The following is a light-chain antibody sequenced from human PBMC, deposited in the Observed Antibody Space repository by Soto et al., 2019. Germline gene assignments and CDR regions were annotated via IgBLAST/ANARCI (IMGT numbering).Light chain of an antibody. J-gene: IGKJ5*01. V-gene: IGKV3-20*01. CDR1: QSVSSNN. CDR2: GAS. CDR3: QQYDNSIT. Sequence: EIVLTQSPGTLSLSPGDTATLPCRASQSVSSNNLAWYHQKPGQTPRLLIYGASSRATGIPDRFSGSGSGTDFTLTISRLEPEDFAVYYCQQYDNSITFGQGTRLEIE.